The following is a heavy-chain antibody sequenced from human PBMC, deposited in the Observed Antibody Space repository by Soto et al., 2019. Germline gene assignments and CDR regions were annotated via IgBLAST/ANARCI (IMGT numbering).Heavy chain of an antibody. Sequence: ASVKVSCKAFGYTFTSYYIHWVRQAPGQGLEWMGIINPSGGYTNYAQKLQGRVTMTRDTSTSTVYMDLSSLTSEDTAVYYCAREGPTYSSESGACDYWGRGTLVTCSS. V-gene: IGHV1-46*04. CDR2: INPSGGYT. CDR1: GYTFTSYY. J-gene: IGHJ4*02. D-gene: IGHD2-21*01. CDR3: AREGPTYSSESGACDY.